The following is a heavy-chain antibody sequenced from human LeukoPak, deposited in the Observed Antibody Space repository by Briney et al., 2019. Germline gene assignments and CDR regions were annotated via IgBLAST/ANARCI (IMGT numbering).Heavy chain of an antibody. J-gene: IGHJ4*02. CDR2: INPNSGGT. CDR1: GYTFTGYY. CDR3: ARTLYIAAAPGGFDY. V-gene: IGHV1-2*02. Sequence: GASVKVSCKASGYTFTGYYMHWVRQAPGQGLEWMGWINPNSGGTNYAQRFQGRVTMTRGTSTGTAYMELSRLRSDDTAVYYCARTLYIAAAPGGFDYWGQGTLVAVSS. D-gene: IGHD6-13*01.